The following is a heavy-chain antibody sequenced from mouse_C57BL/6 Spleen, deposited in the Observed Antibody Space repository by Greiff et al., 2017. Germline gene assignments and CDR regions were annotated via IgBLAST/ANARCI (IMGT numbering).Heavy chain of an antibody. J-gene: IGHJ1*03. CDR3: ARRGMITTDWYFDV. Sequence: VKLMESGPGLVQPSQSLSITCTVSGFSLTSYGVHWVRQSPGKGLEWLGVIWSGGSTDYNAAFISRLSISKDNSKSQVFFKMNSLQADDTAIYYCARRGMITTDWYFDVWGTGTTVTVSS. CDR2: IWSGGST. CDR1: GFSLTSYG. V-gene: IGHV2-2*01. D-gene: IGHD2-4*01.